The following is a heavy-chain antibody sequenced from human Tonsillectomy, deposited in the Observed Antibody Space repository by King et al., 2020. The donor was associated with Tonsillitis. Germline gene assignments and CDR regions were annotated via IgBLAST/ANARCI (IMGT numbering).Heavy chain of an antibody. Sequence: QLQESGPGLVKPSETLSLTCTVSGGSVSSDSYYWSWIRQPPGKGLEWIGYIYYSGSTNYNPSLKSRVTISVDTSKNQFSLKLSSVTAADTAVYYCASAMYYDFWSGYPPKNYYYGMDVWGQGTTVTVSS. J-gene: IGHJ6*02. CDR2: IYYSGST. CDR3: ASAMYYDFWSGYPPKNYYYGMDV. V-gene: IGHV4-61*01. D-gene: IGHD3-3*01. CDR1: GGSVSSDSYY.